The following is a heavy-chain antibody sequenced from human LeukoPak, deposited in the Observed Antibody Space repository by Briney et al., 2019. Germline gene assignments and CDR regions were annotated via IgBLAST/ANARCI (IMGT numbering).Heavy chain of an antibody. CDR2: ITGSGGYT. Sequence: GGSLRLSCAASGFTFSSYAVSWVRQAPGKGLEWVSAITGSGGYTYNADSVKGRFTISRDNSKNTLYLQMNSLRAEDTAVYYCAKVGVAGGYYWFDPWGQGTLVTVSS. D-gene: IGHD6-19*01. V-gene: IGHV3-23*01. CDR1: GFTFSSYA. CDR3: AKVGVAGGYYWFDP. J-gene: IGHJ5*02.